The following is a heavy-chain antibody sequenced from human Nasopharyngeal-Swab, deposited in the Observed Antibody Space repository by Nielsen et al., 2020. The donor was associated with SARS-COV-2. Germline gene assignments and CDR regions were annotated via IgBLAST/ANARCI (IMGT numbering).Heavy chain of an antibody. CDR2: IYYSGGT. V-gene: IGHV4-30-4*01. D-gene: IGHD6-13*01. CDR3: AREGYSSSWYRNIGFDY. Sequence: SETLSLTCTVSGGSISSGDYYWSWIRQPPGKGLEWIGYIYYSGGTDYNPSLKSRVTISVDTSKNQFSLKQSSVTAADTAVYYCAREGYSSSWYRNIGFDYWGQGTLVTVSS. CDR1: GGSISSGDYY. J-gene: IGHJ4*02.